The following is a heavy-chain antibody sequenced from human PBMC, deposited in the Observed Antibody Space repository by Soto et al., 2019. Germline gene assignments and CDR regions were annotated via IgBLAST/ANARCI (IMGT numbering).Heavy chain of an antibody. V-gene: IGHV4-34*01. J-gene: IGHJ4*02. Sequence: PWETLSLTCAVYGVSFDGYYWSWIRQSPGKGLEWIGEIHHSGSTKYNPSLKSRVSLSVDTSTKQFSLKMTSMTAADRGVYYCARGVDSWSGYLFWGQGTPVNVSS. CDR3: ARGVDSWSGYLF. D-gene: IGHD3-3*01. CDR2: IHHSGST. CDR1: GVSFDGYY.